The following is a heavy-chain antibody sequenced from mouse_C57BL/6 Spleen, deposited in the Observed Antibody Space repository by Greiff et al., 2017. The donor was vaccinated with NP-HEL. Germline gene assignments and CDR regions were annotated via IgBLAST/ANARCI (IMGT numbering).Heavy chain of an antibody. Sequence: EVQLVESGGGLVQPGRSLRLSCATSGFTFSAFYMAWVRQAPGQGLEWIAASSNEANDSTNAHSVSVKGRLLVSRDTTQRILYLQMNALGAEDTAMYYCARDARGGFDYWGQGTTLTVSS. CDR2: SSNEANDSTN. CDR3: ARDARGGFDY. CDR1: GFTFSAFY. J-gene: IGHJ2*01. V-gene: IGHV7-1*01.